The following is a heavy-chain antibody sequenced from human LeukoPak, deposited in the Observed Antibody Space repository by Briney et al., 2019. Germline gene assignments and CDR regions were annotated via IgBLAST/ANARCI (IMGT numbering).Heavy chain of an antibody. J-gene: IGHJ6*02. Sequence: SVKVSCKASGGTFSSYAISWVRQAPGQGLEWMGGIIPIFGTANYAQKFQGRVTITADESTSTAYMELSSLRSEDTAVYYCAILYGSGSYFGINYYYYGMDVWGQGTTVTVSS. D-gene: IGHD3-10*01. CDR1: GGTFSSYA. CDR3: AILYGSGSYFGINYYYYGMDV. CDR2: IIPIFGTA. V-gene: IGHV1-69*01.